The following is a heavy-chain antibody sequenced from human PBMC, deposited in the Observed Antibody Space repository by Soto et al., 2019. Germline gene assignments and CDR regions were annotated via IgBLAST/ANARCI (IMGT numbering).Heavy chain of an antibody. J-gene: IGHJ5*02. CDR1: GYTFTTYD. V-gene: IGHV1-8*01. CDR2: MNPNRTNT. D-gene: IGHD2-2*01. Sequence: QVQLMQSGAEVKKPGASVKVSCKASGYTFTTYDINWVRQAPGQGLEWMGWMNPNRTNTGYAEKFQGRVTMTRDTSISTAYMELSSLRYDDTAVYYLVRGGFLSHDHVIIAPATLGFDPWGQGTLVTVSS. CDR3: VRGGFLSHDHVIIAPATLGFDP.